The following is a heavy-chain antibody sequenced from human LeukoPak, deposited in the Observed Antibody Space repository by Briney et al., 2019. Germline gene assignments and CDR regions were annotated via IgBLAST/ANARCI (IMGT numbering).Heavy chain of an antibody. Sequence: PGGSLRLSCAASGFTFSSYSMNWVRQAPGKGLEWVSSISSSSSYIYYADSVKGRFTISRDNAKNSLYLQMNSLRAEDTAVYYCARSGSGSYFGYTLGHWGQGTLVTVSS. CDR3: ARSGSGSYFGYTLGH. V-gene: IGHV3-21*01. CDR2: ISSSSSYI. D-gene: IGHD1-26*01. J-gene: IGHJ4*02. CDR1: GFTFSSYS.